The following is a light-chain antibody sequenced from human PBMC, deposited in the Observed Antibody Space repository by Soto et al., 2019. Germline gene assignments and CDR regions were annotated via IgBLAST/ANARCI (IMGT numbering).Light chain of an antibody. CDR3: QQRSNWPRT. J-gene: IGKJ2*01. Sequence: EIVLPQSPATLSLSPGERATLSCRASQSVSSYLAWYQQKPGQAPRLLIYDASNRATGIPARLSGSGSGTDFTLTISSLEPEDFSVYYCQQRSNWPRTFGQGTKLEIK. CDR1: QSVSSY. CDR2: DAS. V-gene: IGKV3-11*01.